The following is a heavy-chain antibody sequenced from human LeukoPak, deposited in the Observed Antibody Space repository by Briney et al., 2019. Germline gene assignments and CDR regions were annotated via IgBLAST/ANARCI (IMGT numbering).Heavy chain of an antibody. CDR1: GFTFSNYD. J-gene: IGHJ4*02. Sequence: GGSLRLSCAASGFTFSNYDMHWVRQATGKGLEWVSAIGTAGDTYYAGSVKGRFTISRENAKNSLYLQMNSLTAGDTAIYYCARGDGFDYWGQGTLVTVSS. V-gene: IGHV3-13*01. CDR3: ARGDGFDY. CDR2: IGTAGDT.